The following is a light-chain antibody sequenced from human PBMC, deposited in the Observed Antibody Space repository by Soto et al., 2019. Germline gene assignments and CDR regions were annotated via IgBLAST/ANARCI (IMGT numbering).Light chain of an antibody. Sequence: EVVMRQSPATLSVSPGEGATLSCRASQSVSTYLAWYQQKPGQAPRLLIYDASNRATGIPARFSGSGSGTDFTLTISSLEPEDFAVYYCQQRSNWSWAFGQGTKVDIK. CDR1: QSVSTY. CDR2: DAS. V-gene: IGKV3-11*01. J-gene: IGKJ1*01. CDR3: QQRSNWSWA.